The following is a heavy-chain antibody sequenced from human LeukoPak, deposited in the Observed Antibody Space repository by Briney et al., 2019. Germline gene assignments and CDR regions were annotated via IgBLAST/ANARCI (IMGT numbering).Heavy chain of an antibody. J-gene: IGHJ4*02. CDR2: IYASGGTDYNPSRT. D-gene: IGHD1-26*01. CDR3: ARMYSGSYGGIDF. CDR1: GGSFTSYY. V-gene: IGHV4-4*07. Sequence: SETLSLTCTVSGGSFTSYYWSWIRQPAGRGLEWIGRIYASGGTDYNPSRTNYNPSLKSRVTMSVDTSKNQFSLKLTSVTAADTAVYYCARMYSGSYGGIDFWGQGTLVTVSS.